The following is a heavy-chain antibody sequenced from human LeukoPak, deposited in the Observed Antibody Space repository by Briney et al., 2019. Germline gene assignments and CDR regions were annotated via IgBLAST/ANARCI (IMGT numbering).Heavy chain of an antibody. Sequence: PGGSLRLSCAASGFTFSSYDMHWVRQATGKGLEWVSAIGTAGDTYYPGSVKGRFTISRENAKNSLYLQMNSLRAEDTAVYYCAKSGYYYGAHDYWGQGTLVTVSS. D-gene: IGHD3-22*01. J-gene: IGHJ4*02. V-gene: IGHV3-13*01. CDR3: AKSGYYYGAHDY. CDR1: GFTFSSYD. CDR2: IGTAGDT.